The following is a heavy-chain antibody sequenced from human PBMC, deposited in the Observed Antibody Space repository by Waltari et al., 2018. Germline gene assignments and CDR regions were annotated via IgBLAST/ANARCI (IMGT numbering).Heavy chain of an antibody. Sequence: QLQLQESGPGLVKPSETLSLTCTVSGGSISRSNYYWGWIRQPPGQGLDWIASTYHSGCNYYDPSLKRRVTISVDTSKDQFSLKRTSVTAADTAVYYCARIYGSGSPIPSVDYWGQGTLVTVSS. D-gene: IGHD3-10*01. CDR1: GGSISRSNYY. J-gene: IGHJ4*02. CDR2: TYHSGCN. V-gene: IGHV4-39*01. CDR3: ARIYGSGSPIPSVDY.